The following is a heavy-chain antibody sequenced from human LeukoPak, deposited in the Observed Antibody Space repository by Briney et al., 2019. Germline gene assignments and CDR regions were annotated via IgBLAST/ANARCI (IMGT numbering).Heavy chain of an antibody. CDR3: AREGHYDILTGYYIGDAFDI. D-gene: IGHD3-9*01. J-gene: IGHJ3*02. CDR2: ISSSSSYI. V-gene: IGHV3-21*01. CDR1: GFTFSSYS. Sequence: PGGSLRLSCAASGFTFSSYSMNWVRQAPGKGLEWVSSISSSSSYIYYADSVKGRFTISRDNAKNSLYLQMNSLRAEDTAVYYCAREGHYDILTGYYIGDAFDIWGQGTMVTVSS.